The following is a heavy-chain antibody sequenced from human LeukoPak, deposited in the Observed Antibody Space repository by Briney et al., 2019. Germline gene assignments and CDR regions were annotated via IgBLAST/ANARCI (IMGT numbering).Heavy chain of an antibody. Sequence: GGSLRLSCAASGFTFSSYSMNWVRQAPGKGLEWVSYISSGSSTIYYADSVKGRFTISRDNAKNSLYLQMNSLRAEDTAVYYCARDLDDYGDYDNFDYWGQGTLVTVSS. CDR1: GFTFSSYS. V-gene: IGHV3-48*01. CDR2: ISSGSSTI. J-gene: IGHJ4*02. D-gene: IGHD4-17*01. CDR3: ARDLDDYGDYDNFDY.